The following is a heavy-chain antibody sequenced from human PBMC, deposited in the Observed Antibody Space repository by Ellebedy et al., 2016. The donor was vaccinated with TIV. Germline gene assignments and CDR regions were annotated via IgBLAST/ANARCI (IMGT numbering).Heavy chain of an antibody. CDR3: AKDRSVVVIAMGHDAFDI. CDR2: ISYDGRNA. CDR1: GFIFDRFG. D-gene: IGHD2-21*01. J-gene: IGHJ3*02. V-gene: IGHV3-30*18. Sequence: GESLKISCAASGFIFDRFGMHWVRQAPGKGLEWVAVISYDGRNAYYADSVRGRFTISRDNSKNTLYLQMNSLRAEDTAVYYCAKDRSVVVIAMGHDAFDIWGQGTMVTVSS.